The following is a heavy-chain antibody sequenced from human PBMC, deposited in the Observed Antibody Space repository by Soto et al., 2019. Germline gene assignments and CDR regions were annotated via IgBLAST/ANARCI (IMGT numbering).Heavy chain of an antibody. CDR1: GVSISRYY. Sequence: AGTLSLTGTVSGVSISRYYWSCIRQPPGKGLEWIGYIYYSGSTNYNPSLKSRFTISRDNSKNTLYLQMNSLRTEDTAVYYCARDDEGGSYCDLGHWGQGTLVTVSS. CDR2: IYYSGST. J-gene: IGHJ4*02. V-gene: IGHV4-59*01. CDR3: ARDDEGGSYCDLGH. D-gene: IGHD3-10*01.